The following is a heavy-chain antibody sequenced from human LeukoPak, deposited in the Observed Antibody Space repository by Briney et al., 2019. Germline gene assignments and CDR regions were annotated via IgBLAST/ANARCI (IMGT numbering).Heavy chain of an antibody. CDR2: VHYSGST. V-gene: IGHV4-59*08. D-gene: IGHD2-8*01. Sequence: SETLSLTCTVSGGSIIGYYWSWIRQPPGKELEWIAYVHYSGSTDCNPSLKSRVTTSIDTSKSQFSLRLSSVTAADTALYYCARHTRKMVAEVMDYWGQGMLVTVSS. CDR3: ARHTRKMVAEVMDY. CDR1: GGSIIGYY. J-gene: IGHJ4*02.